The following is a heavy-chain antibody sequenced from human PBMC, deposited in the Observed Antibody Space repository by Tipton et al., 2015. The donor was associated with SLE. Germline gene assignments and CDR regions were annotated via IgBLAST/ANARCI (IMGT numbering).Heavy chain of an antibody. CDR1: GFTVSSNY. D-gene: IGHD6-19*01. J-gene: IGHJ4*02. CDR2: IYSGGST. CDR3: ARQFEGIAVALDY. V-gene: IGHV3-53*04. Sequence: GSLRLSCAASGFTVSSNYMSWVRQAPGKGLEWVSVIYSGGSTYYADSVKGRFTISRHNSKNTLYLQMNSLRAEDTAVYYCARQFEGIAVALDYWGQGTLVTVPS.